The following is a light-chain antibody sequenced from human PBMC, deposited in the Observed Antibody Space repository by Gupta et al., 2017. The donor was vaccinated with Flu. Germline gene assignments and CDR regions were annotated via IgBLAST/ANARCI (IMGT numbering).Light chain of an antibody. CDR3: QQYNNGPAVT. J-gene: IGKJ4*01. Sequence: EIVMTQSPATLSVSPGERATLSCRASQSVSSNLAWYQQKPGQAPRLLIDGASTRATGIPARFSGSGSGTEFTLTISSLQSEDFAVYYCQQYNNGPAVTFGGGTKVEIK. CDR2: GAS. V-gene: IGKV3D-15*01. CDR1: QSVSSN.